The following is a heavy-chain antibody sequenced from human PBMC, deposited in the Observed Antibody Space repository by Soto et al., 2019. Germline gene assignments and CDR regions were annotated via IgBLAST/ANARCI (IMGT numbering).Heavy chain of an antibody. D-gene: IGHD1-1*01. CDR3: AKNETTRPWFDP. J-gene: IGHJ5*02. Sequence: SETLSLTCTVSGGSIRNGNYYWSWIRQLPGKGLEWIGNIYYIGTTSYNPSLKSRVIISIDTSKNQFSLELTSVLAADTAVYYCAKNETTRPWFDPWGQGTLVTVSS. CDR2: IYYIGTT. V-gene: IGHV4-31*03. CDR1: GGSIRNGNYY.